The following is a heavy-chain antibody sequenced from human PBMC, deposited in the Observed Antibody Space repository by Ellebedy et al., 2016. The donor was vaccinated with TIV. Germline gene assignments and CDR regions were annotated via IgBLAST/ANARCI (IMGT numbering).Heavy chain of an antibody. D-gene: IGHD2/OR15-2a*01. CDR2: ISDGGYIV. CDR3: ARARIDSQEYYYGMDV. Sequence: GGSLRLXXAVSGFTLSDYYMSWVRQAPGKGLEWAAYISDGGYIVSYTDSVKGRFTISRDSSRDSLYLHMRSLRAEDTAVYYCARARIDSQEYYYGMDVWGQGTTVTVSS. J-gene: IGHJ6*01. V-gene: IGHV3-11*01. CDR1: GFTLSDYY.